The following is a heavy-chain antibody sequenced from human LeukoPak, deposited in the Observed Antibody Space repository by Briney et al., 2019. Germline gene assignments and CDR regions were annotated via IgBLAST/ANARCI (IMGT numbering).Heavy chain of an antibody. Sequence: ASVKVSCKASGGTFSSYAISWVRQAPGQGLEWMGRIIPILGIANYAQKFQGRVTMTRNTSISTAYMELSSLRSEDTAVYYCATGWPYSSGWDFHYWGQGTLVTVSS. CDR1: GGTFSSYA. V-gene: IGHV1-69*04. CDR3: ATGWPYSSGWDFHY. J-gene: IGHJ4*02. D-gene: IGHD6-19*01. CDR2: IIPILGIA.